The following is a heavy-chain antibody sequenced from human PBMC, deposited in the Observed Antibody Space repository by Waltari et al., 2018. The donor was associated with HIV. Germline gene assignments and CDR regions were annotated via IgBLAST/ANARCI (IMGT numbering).Heavy chain of an antibody. Sequence: QVQLQQWGAGLLKPSETLSLTCAVYGGSFSGYYWSWIRKPPGKGLEWIGEINHSGSTNYNPSLKSRVTISVDTSKNQFSMKLSSVTAADTAVYYCVSLGPTGYYYGSGSYKRYGMDVWGQGTTVTVSS. D-gene: IGHD3-10*01. J-gene: IGHJ6*02. CDR2: INHSGST. CDR3: VSLGPTGYYYGSGSYKRYGMDV. V-gene: IGHV4-34*01. CDR1: GGSFSGYY.